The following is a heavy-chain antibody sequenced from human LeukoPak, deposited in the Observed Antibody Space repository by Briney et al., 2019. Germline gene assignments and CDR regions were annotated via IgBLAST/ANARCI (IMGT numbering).Heavy chain of an antibody. CDR2: INPSGGST. J-gene: IGHJ5*02. Sequence: PVASVKVSCKASGYTFTNYYMHWVRQAPGQGLEWMGIINPSGGSTSYAQTFQGRVTMTRDTSTSTVYMELSSLRSEDTAVYYCARDRLTMIGFDPWGQGTLVTVSS. CDR3: ARDRLTMIGFDP. CDR1: GYTFTNYY. V-gene: IGHV1-46*01. D-gene: IGHD3-22*01.